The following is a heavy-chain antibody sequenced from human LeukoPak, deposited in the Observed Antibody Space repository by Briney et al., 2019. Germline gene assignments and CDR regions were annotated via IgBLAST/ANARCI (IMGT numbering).Heavy chain of an antibody. CDR1: GFTFSDYY. D-gene: IGHD3-10*01. CDR2: ISSSGSTI. V-gene: IGHV3-11*04. Sequence: GGSLRLSCAASGFTFSDYYMSWIRQAPGKGLEWVSYISSSGSTIYYADSMKGRFTISRDNAKNSLYLQMNSLRAEDTAVYYCASLNLLLWFGDDYWGQGTLVTVSS. J-gene: IGHJ4*02. CDR3: ASLNLLLWFGDDY.